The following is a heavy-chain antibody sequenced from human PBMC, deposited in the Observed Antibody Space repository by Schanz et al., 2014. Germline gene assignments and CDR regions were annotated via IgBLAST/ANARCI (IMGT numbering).Heavy chain of an antibody. CDR1: GFTFSDYY. V-gene: IGHV3-11*06. CDR3: AREGEWGYDPPRH. J-gene: IGHJ4*02. D-gene: IGHD5-12*01. Sequence: QVQLXESGGTLVKPGGSLRLSCVVSGFTFSDYYMSWIRQAPGKGLEWVSYISSSSIYTNYADSVKGRFTISRDNAKNSLYLQMNSLRAEDTAVYYCAREGEWGYDPPRHWGQGTLVTVSS. CDR2: ISSSSIYT.